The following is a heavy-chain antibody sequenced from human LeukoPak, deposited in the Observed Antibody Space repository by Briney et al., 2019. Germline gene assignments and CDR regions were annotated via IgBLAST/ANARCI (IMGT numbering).Heavy chain of an antibody. V-gene: IGHV1-2*02. CDR1: GYTFAGYY. J-gene: IGHJ4*01. CDR3: ARNPDRYRRYDRDY. CDR2: INPNSGGT. Sequence: ASVTVTFQASGYTFAGYYMHRVRQAPGQGLEWMGWINPNSGGTNYAQKFQGRVTMTRDTSISTAYMELSRLRSDDTAVYYCARNPDRYRRYDRDYWGHGTLHTVSS. D-gene: IGHD5-12*01.